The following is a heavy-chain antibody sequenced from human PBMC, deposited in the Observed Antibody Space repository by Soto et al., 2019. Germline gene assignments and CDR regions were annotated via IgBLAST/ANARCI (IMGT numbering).Heavy chain of an antibody. CDR3: ARDYYDSSTFDY. CDR1: GFTFSSYA. V-gene: IGHV3-30-3*01. J-gene: IGHJ4*02. CDR2: ISYDGSNK. Sequence: QVQLVESGGGVVQPWRSLRLSCAASGFTFSSYAMHWVRQAPGKGLEWVAVISYDGSNKYYADSVKGRFTISRDNSKNTLYLQMNSLRAEDTAVYYCARDYYDSSTFDYWGQGTLVTVSS. D-gene: IGHD3-22*01.